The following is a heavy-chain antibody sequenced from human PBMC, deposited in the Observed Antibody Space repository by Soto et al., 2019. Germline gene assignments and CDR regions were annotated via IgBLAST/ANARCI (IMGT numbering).Heavy chain of an antibody. V-gene: IGHV3-21*01. Sequence: GGSLRLSCAASGFTFSSYSMNWVRQAPGKGLEWVSSISSSSSYIYYADSVKGRFTISRDNAKNSLYLQMNSLRAEDTAVYYCARGPGSSSSRPEFDYWGQGTLVTVSS. CDR2: ISSSSSYI. CDR1: GFTFSSYS. D-gene: IGHD6-6*01. CDR3: ARGPGSSSSRPEFDY. J-gene: IGHJ4*02.